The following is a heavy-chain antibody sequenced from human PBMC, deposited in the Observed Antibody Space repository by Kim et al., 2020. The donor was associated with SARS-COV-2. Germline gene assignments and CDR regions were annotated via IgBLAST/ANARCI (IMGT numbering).Heavy chain of an antibody. D-gene: IGHD3-22*01. V-gene: IGHV4-39*01. Sequence: SETLSLTCTVSGGSVSSINYYWGWIRQPPGKGLEWIGSMYYSGSTYYNPSLKSRITISVDTPKNQFSLKLSSVTATDTAVYYCSGLYYDSSGYFAASDY. CDR3: SGLYYDSSGYFAASDY. CDR1: GGSVSSINYY. J-gene: IGHJ4*01. CDR2: MYYSGST.